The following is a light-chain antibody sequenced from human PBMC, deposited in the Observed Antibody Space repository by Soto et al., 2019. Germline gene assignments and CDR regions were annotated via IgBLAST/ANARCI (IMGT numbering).Light chain of an antibody. V-gene: IGKV1-5*01. Sequence: DIQMTQSPSTLSASVGDRVTITCRASQSISSWLAWYQQKPGKAPKLLIYDASSLESGVPSRFSGSGYGTEFTLTISGLQPEDSATYYCQQYERYSTFGQGTKV. CDR2: DAS. CDR1: QSISSW. CDR3: QQYERYST. J-gene: IGKJ1*01.